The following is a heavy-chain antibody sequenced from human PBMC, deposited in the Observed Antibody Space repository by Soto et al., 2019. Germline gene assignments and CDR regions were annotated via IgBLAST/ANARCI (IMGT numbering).Heavy chain of an antibody. V-gene: IGHV3-64*01. J-gene: IGHJ4*02. CDR3: AKRALPGREAWAYFDY. CDR2: ISSDGGDT. D-gene: IGHD6-19*01. CDR1: GFTFSSYA. Sequence: EVQLVESGGGLVQPGGSMRLSCVASGFTFSSYAMYWVRQAPGKGLEYVSAISSDGGDTYYANSVKGRFTISRDKSTNSLDLQMGSLTPDQMAVYYCAKRALPGREAWAYFDYWGQGTLVTVSS.